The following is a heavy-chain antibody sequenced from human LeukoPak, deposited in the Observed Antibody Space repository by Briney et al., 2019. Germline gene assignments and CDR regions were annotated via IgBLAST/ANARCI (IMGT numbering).Heavy chain of an antibody. CDR3: ASSADSSGEFDY. CDR1: GFTFSSYS. V-gene: IGHV3-21*01. J-gene: IGHJ4*02. D-gene: IGHD3-22*01. Sequence: GGSLTLSCAASGFTFSSYSMNWVRQAPGKGLEWVSSISSSSSYIYYADSVKGRFTISRDNAKNSLYLQMNSLRAEDTAVYYCASSADSSGEFDYWGQGTLVTVSS. CDR2: ISSSSSYI.